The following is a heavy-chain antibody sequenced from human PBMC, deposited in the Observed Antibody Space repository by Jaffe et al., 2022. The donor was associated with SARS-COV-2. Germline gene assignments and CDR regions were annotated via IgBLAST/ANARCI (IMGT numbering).Heavy chain of an antibody. CDR1: GGTFSSYA. D-gene: IGHD3-16*01. J-gene: IGHJ4*02. CDR2: IIPIFGTA. V-gene: IGHV1-69*01. CDR3: ARDQGRYGDYVWGSYYFDY. Sequence: QVQLVQSGAEVKKPGSSVKVSCKASGGTFSSYAISWVRQAPGQGLEWMGGIIPIFGTANYAQKFQGRVTITADESTSTAYMELSSLRSEDTAVYYCARDQGRYGDYVWGSYYFDYWGQGTLVTVSS.